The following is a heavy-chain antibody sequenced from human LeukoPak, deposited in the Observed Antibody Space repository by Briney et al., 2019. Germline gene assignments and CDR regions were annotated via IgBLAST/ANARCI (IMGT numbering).Heavy chain of an antibody. D-gene: IGHD2-8*01. CDR1: GFTFSVYF. CDR2: ISSNEYDT. Sequence: GGSLRLSCSASGFTFSVYFMHWVRQAPGKGLEYVSSISSNEYDTYYADSVKGRFTISRDNSKNTLFLQMSSLSAEDTAVYYCVKDLNGTSSFDYWGQGTLVTVSS. V-gene: IGHV3-64D*06. CDR3: VKDLNGTSSFDY. J-gene: IGHJ4*02.